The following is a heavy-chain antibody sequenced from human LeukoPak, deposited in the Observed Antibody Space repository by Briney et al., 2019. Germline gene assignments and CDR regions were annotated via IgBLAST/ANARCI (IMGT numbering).Heavy chain of an antibody. J-gene: IGHJ4*02. V-gene: IGHV3-23*01. Sequence: PGGSLRLSCAASGFTFSSYGMHWVRQAPGKGLEWVSAISGSGGSTYYADSVKGRFTISRDNSKNTLYLQMNSLRAEDTAVYYCAKGGALYCSGGSCYGGFIDYWGQGTLVTVSS. D-gene: IGHD2-15*01. CDR2: ISGSGGST. CDR3: AKGGALYCSGGSCYGGFIDY. CDR1: GFTFSSYG.